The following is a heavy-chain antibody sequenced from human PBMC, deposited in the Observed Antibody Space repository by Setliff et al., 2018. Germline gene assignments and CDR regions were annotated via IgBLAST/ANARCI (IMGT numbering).Heavy chain of an antibody. J-gene: IGHJ4*02. CDR2: FNPEDDEI. Sequence: GASVKVSCKVSGSTLTELTMYWVRQAPGKGLEWMGSFNPEDDEIIYAQKFLGRVTMTEDTSTDTAYMELSSLRSVDTAVYYCATKDYDTSGYYAYWGQGTLVTVS. CDR3: ATKDYDTSGYYAY. D-gene: IGHD3-22*01. CDR1: GSTLTELT. V-gene: IGHV1-24*01.